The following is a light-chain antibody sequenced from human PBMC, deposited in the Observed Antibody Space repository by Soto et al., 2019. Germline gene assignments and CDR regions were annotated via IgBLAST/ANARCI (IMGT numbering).Light chain of an antibody. Sequence: AIQLTQSPSSLSASVGDRVTITCRASQGISSALAWFQQKPGKAPKLLIYSASSLESGFPSRFSGTGSVTEFSLTISILQPEDFAAYFSQQFNSYPHTFGHGTRLEI. J-gene: IGKJ5*01. V-gene: IGKV1-13*02. CDR1: QGISSA. CDR3: QQFNSYPHT. CDR2: SAS.